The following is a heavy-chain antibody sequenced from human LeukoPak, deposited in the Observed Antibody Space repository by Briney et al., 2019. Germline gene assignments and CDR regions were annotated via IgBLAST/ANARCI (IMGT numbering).Heavy chain of an antibody. J-gene: IGHJ4*02. V-gene: IGHV3-30*18. Sequence: PGGSLRLSCAASGFTFSSYGMHWVRQAPGKGLEWVAVISYDGSNKYYADSVKGRFTISRDNSKNTLYLQMNSLRAEDTAVYYCAKDRNCHFDYWGQGTLVTVSS. CDR3: AKDRNCHFDY. CDR1: GFTFSSYG. D-gene: IGHD1-1*01. CDR2: ISYDGSNK.